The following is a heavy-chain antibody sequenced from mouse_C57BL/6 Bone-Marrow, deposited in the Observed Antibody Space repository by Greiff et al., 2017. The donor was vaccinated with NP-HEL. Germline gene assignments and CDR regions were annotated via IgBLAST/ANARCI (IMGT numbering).Heavy chain of an antibody. CDR3: AREGSYYYAMDY. V-gene: IGHV5-16*01. CDR1: GFTFSDYY. CDR2: INYDGSST. J-gene: IGHJ4*01. Sequence: EVNLVESEGGLVQPGSSMKLSCTASGFTFSDYYMAWVRQVPEKGLEWVANINYDGSSTYYLDSLKSRFIISRDNAKNILYLQMSSLKSEDTATYYCAREGSYYYAMDYWGQGTSVTVSS.